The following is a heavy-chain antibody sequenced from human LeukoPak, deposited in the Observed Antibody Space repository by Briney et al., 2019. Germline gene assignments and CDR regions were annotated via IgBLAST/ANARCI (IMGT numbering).Heavy chain of an antibody. V-gene: IGHV4-59*01. D-gene: IGHD6-19*01. CDR2: FYYSAST. CDR3: ARDLFSSGGDAFDI. J-gene: IGHJ3*02. Sequence: YFYYSASTNDKPSLKSRVTISVDTSKNQFSLKLSSVTAADTAVYYCARDLFSSGGDAFDIWGQGTMVTVCS.